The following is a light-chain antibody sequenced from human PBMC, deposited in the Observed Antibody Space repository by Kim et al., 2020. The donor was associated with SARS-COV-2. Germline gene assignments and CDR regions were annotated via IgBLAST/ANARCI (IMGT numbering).Light chain of an antibody. Sequence: EIVLTQSPATLSLSPGERVTLSCRASQSVSSYLAWYQQKPGQAPRLLIYDASNRATGIPARFSGSGSGTDFTLTISSLEPEDFAVYYCQQRSNWLYTFGQGTKLEI. CDR1: QSVSSY. CDR3: QQRSNWLYT. V-gene: IGKV3-11*01. J-gene: IGKJ2*01. CDR2: DAS.